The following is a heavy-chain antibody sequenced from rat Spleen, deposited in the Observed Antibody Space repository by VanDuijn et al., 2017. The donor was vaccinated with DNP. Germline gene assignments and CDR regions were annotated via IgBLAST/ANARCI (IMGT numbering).Heavy chain of an antibody. D-gene: IGHD1-12*02. CDR2: ISPSGPST. CDR3: ATQDYYDGTRFSF. V-gene: IGHV5-25*01. Sequence: EVQLVESGGGLVRPGRSLKLSCAASGLTFSNYDMAWVRQAPTKGLEWVASISPSGPSTYFLDSVKGRFTISRDNGESSLYLKINSLRSEDTATYYCATQDYYDGTRFSFWGQGTLVTVSS. J-gene: IGHJ3*01. CDR1: GLTFSNYD.